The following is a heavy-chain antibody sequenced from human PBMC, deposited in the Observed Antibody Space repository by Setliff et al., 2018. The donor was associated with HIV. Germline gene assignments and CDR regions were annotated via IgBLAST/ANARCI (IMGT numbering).Heavy chain of an antibody. CDR3: ARGEAKVRGATYGMDV. CDR1: GDSISNHY. V-gene: IGHV4-59*11. D-gene: IGHD3-10*01. Sequence: SETLSLTCNVSGDSISNHYWNWIRQPPGKGLEWIATIYNSGNSVSNPSLKSRVTISVDTSKNQFSLTLNSVTAADTAVYYCARGEAKVRGATYGMDVWGQGTTVTVSS. CDR2: IYNSGNS. J-gene: IGHJ6*02.